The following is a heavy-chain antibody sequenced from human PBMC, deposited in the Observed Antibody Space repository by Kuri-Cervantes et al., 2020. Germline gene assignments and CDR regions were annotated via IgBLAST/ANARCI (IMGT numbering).Heavy chain of an antibody. J-gene: IGHJ4*02. V-gene: IGHV6-1*01. Sequence: SETLSLTCAISGDSVSSNSAAWNWIRQSPSRGLEWLGRTYYRSKWYNDYAVSVKSRITINPDTSKNQLSLKLSSVTAADTAVYYCAREMTFGEPPDYWGQGTLVTVSS. CDR1: GDSVSSNSAA. CDR3: AREMTFGEPPDY. CDR2: TYYRSKWYN. D-gene: IGHD3-16*01.